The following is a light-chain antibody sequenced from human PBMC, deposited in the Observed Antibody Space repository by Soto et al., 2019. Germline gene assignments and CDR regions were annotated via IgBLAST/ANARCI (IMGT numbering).Light chain of an antibody. CDR3: QQRSNWPPIT. V-gene: IGKV3-15*01. CDR1: QSVVSSS. J-gene: IGKJ5*01. CDR2: GAS. Sequence: EIVMTHSPATLSVSPGERATLSFSASQSVVSSSLAWYQQKPGQAPRLLIYGASTRATGIPARFSGSGSGTEFTLTISSLQSEDFAVYYCQQRSNWPPITFGQGTRLEIK.